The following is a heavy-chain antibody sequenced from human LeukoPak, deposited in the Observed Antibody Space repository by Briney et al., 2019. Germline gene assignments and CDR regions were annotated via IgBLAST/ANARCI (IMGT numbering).Heavy chain of an antibody. CDR2: IYYSGST. CDR1: GDSIRSGSCY. Sequence: PSQTLSLTCTVSGDSIRSGSCYWSWIRQHPGKGLEWIGYIYYSGSTNYNPSLKSRVTISVDTSKNQFSLKLSSVAAADTAVYYCARVPIVVVTYFDYWGQGTLVTVSS. J-gene: IGHJ4*02. CDR3: ARVPIVVVTYFDY. D-gene: IGHD3-22*01. V-gene: IGHV4-31*03.